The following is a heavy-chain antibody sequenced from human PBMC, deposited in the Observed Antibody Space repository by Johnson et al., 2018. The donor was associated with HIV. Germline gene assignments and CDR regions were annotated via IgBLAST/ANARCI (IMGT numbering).Heavy chain of an antibody. CDR2: ISHDGSSN. J-gene: IGHJ3*02. CDR3: AKDMYGDYVSDAFDI. D-gene: IGHD4-17*01. CDR1: GFTFSNYA. Sequence: QVQLVESGGGVVQPGRSLRLSCAASGFTFSNYAMHWVRQAPGKGLEWVAVISHDGSSNFYADSVKGRFTVSRDNSKNPLYLQMKSLRPEDTAVYYCAKDMYGDYVSDAFDIWGQGTMVTVSS. V-gene: IGHV3-30*04.